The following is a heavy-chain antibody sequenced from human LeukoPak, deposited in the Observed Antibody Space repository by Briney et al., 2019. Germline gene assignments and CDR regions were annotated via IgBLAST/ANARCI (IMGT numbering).Heavy chain of an antibody. Sequence: PGGSLRLSCVASGFIFSKFWMSWVRQAPGKGLEWVANIHPEGNEKYHVDSVKGRFTISRDNTKNLLHLEMDSLRVEDTAVYYCARGDDFSGDYWGQGTRVTVSS. J-gene: IGHJ4*02. V-gene: IGHV3-7*04. D-gene: IGHD3/OR15-3a*01. CDR2: IHPEGNEK. CDR1: GFIFSKFW. CDR3: ARGDDFSGDY.